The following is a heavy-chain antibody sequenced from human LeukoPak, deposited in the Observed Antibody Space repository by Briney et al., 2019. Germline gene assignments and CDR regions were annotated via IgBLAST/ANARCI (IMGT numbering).Heavy chain of an antibody. CDR2: IWYDGSNK. CDR3: ARAPIAVAGYFDY. CDR1: GFTFSSYG. D-gene: IGHD6-19*01. Sequence: GGSLRLSCAASGFTFSSYGMHWVRQAPGKGLEWVAVIWYDGSNKYYADSVKGRFTISRDNSKNTLYLQMNSLRAEDTAVYYCARAPIAVAGYFDYWGQGTLVTVSS. J-gene: IGHJ4*02. V-gene: IGHV3-33*01.